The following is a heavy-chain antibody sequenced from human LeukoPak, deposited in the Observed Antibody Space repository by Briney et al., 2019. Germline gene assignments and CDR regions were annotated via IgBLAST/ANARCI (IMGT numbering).Heavy chain of an antibody. D-gene: IGHD1-1*01. CDR1: RYTFTSYY. V-gene: IGHV1-46*01. CDR2: INPSGGST. J-gene: IGHJ4*02. CDR3: ARETKPTTEFDY. Sequence: ASVKVSCKASRYTFTSYYMHWVRQAPGQGLEWMGIINPSGGSTSYAQKFQGRVTMTRDTSTSTVYMELSSLRSEDTAVYYCARETKPTTEFDYWGQGTLVTVSS.